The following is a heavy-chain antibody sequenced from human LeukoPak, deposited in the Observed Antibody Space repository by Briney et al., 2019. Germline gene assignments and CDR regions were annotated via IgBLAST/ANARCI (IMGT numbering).Heavy chain of an antibody. V-gene: IGHV1-18*01. CDR1: GYTFTSYG. J-gene: IGHJ5*02. CDR2: ISAYNGNT. CDR3: ARDQWLVGRYWFDP. Sequence: RASVKVSCKASGYTFTSYGISWVRQAPGQGLEWMGWISAYNGNTNYAQKLQGRVTMTTDTSTSTAYMELRSLRSDDTAVYYCARDQWLVGRYWFDPWGQGTLVTVSS. D-gene: IGHD6-19*01.